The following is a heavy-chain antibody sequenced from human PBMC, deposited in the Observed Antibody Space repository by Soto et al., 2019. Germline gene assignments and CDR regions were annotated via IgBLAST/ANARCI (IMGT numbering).Heavy chain of an antibody. D-gene: IGHD3-10*01. CDR2: IKYDGSST. V-gene: IGHV3-74*01. Sequence: EVELVESGGGLDQPGGSLRLSCAASGFTFSRDWMHWVRQAPGKGLVWVSRIKYDGSSTNYADSVKGRFTISRDNAKNTVYLQMNSLRDEDTAVYYCARGAFGNYYVDYWGQGTLVTVAS. CDR3: ARGAFGNYYVDY. J-gene: IGHJ4*02. CDR1: GFTFSRDW.